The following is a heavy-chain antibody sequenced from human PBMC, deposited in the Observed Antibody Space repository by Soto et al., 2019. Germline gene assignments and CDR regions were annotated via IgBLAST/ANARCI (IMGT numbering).Heavy chain of an antibody. CDR1: GYTFTTFW. V-gene: IGHV5-10-1*01. J-gene: IGHJ5*02. Sequence: GESLKISCTGFGYTFTTFWISWVRQMPGKGLEWMGRIDPRDSYVNYSPSFQGHVTISLDKSISAAYLQWGSLKASDTAMYYCARLFCSTTTCDSWFDPWGQGTLVTVSS. D-gene: IGHD2-2*01. CDR2: IDPRDSYV. CDR3: ARLFCSTTTCDSWFDP.